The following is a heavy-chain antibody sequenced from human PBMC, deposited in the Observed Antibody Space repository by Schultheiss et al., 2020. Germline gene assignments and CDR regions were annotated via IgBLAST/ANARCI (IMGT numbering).Heavy chain of an antibody. J-gene: IGHJ4*02. V-gene: IGHV3-21*01. CDR3: ARGYYGSGSW. D-gene: IGHD3-10*01. CDR2: ISSSSSYI. CDR1: GFSFSRYS. Sequence: GESLKISCAASGFSFSRYSMNWVRQAPGKGLEWVSSISSSSSYIYYADSVKGRFTISRDNAKNSLYLQMNSLRDEDTAVYYCARGYYGSGSWWGQGTLVTVSS.